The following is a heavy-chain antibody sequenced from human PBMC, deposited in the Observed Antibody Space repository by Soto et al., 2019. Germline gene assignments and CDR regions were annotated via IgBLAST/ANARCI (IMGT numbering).Heavy chain of an antibody. D-gene: IGHD3-3*01. J-gene: IGHJ4*02. CDR2: INPSGGST. Sequence: ASVKVSCKASGYTFTSYYMHWVRQAPGQGLEWMGIINPSGGSTSYAQKFQGRVTMTRDTSTSTVYMELSSLRSEDTAVYYCARDENSQYDFWGGYYSSPFDYWGQEPLVTVSS. CDR1: GYTFTSYY. CDR3: ARDENSQYDFWGGYYSSPFDY. V-gene: IGHV1-46*03.